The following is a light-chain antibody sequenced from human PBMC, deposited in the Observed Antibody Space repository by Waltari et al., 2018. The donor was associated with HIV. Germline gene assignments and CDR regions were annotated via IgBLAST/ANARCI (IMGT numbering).Light chain of an antibody. J-gene: IGLJ3*02. Sequence: QTVVTQEPSFSVSPGGTVTLTCGLTSGAVSPGYYPSWYQQTPGQSPRTLIYSTNTRASGVPDRFSGSILGNKAALTITGAQADDESTYYCALYLGSGVSVFGGGTKLTVL. CDR3: ALYLGSGVSV. CDR1: SGAVSPGYY. CDR2: STN. V-gene: IGLV8-61*01.